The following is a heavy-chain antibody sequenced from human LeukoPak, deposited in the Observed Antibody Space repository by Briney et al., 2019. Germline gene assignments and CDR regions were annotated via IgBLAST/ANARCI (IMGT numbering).Heavy chain of an antibody. J-gene: IGHJ4*02. CDR1: GFTFSNYA. D-gene: IGHD2-15*01. CDR3: ASRYCSGGSCYNRYYFDY. Sequence: PGXSLRLSCAASGFTFSNYAMSWVRQTRGKGLEWVSAITGSGGSAYYADSVKGRFTISRDNSKNTVYLQMNSLRAEDTAIYYCASRYCSGGSCYNRYYFDYWGQGTLVTVSS. CDR2: ITGSGGSA. V-gene: IGHV3-23*01.